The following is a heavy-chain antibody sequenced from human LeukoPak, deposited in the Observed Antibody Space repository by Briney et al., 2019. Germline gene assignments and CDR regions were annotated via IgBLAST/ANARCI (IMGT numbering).Heavy chain of an antibody. CDR1: GGSISSGDYY. Sequence: PSETLSLTCTVSGGSISSGDYYWSWIRQRPGKGLESIGSIYYSGVTYYNPSLESRVTISVDTSKNQFSLNLSSVTAADTAVYYCARVRFLEWLPFDYWGQGTLVTVSS. J-gene: IGHJ4*02. V-gene: IGHV4-31*03. CDR3: ARVRFLEWLPFDY. D-gene: IGHD3-3*01. CDR2: IYYSGVT.